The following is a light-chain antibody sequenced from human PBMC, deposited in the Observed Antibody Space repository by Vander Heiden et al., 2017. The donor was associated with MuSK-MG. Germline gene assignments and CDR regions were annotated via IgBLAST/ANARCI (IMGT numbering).Light chain of an antibody. CDR3: QQIDNVPAST. Sequence: DIQMTQSPSSLSASVGDRVTITCQASQDISNYLNWYQQKPGKAPKLLIYDASNLETGVPSRFSGSGSGTDFTFTISSLQPEDIATYYCQQIDNVPASTFGGGTKVEIK. J-gene: IGKJ4*01. CDR2: DAS. CDR1: QDISNY. V-gene: IGKV1-33*01.